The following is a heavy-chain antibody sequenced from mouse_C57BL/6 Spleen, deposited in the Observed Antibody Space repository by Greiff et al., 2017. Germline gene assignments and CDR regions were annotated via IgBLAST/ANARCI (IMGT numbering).Heavy chain of an antibody. J-gene: IGHJ4*01. CDR3: ARLYGAYAMDY. CDR2: IYPGDGDT. V-gene: IGHV1-82*01. D-gene: IGHD1-1*01. CDR1: GYAFSSSW. Sequence: VQLQESGPELVKPGASVKISCKASGYAFSSSWMNWVKQRPGKGLEWIGRIYPGDGDTNYNGKFKGKATLTADKSSSTAYMQLSSLTSEDSAVYFCARLYGAYAMDYWGQGTSVTVSS.